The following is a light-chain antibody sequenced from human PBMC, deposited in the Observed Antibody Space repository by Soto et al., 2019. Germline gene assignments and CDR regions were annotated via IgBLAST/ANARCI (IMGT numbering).Light chain of an antibody. CDR2: GAS. CDR1: HSVDSN. CDR3: QQYDKWPLT. V-gene: IGKV3D-15*01. J-gene: IGKJ4*01. Sequence: ELVLTQSPATLSVSPGQGATLSCRASHSVDSNLAWYQQKPGQAPRLLIYGASTRPTGIPDRFSGSGSGTEFTLTISSLQSEDFAVYYCQQYDKWPLTFGGGTKVEIK.